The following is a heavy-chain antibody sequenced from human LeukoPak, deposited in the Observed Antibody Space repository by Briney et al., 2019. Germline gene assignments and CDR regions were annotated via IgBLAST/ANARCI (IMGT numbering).Heavy chain of an antibody. CDR2: IKTETDGETT. CDR1: GFTFRSAW. CDR3: TTQALLYYGLGV. V-gene: IGHV3-15*01. Sequence: PGGSLRLSCAASGFTFRSAWMSWVRQAPGKGLEWVGRIKTETDGETTDFAAPVKGRFTISRDDSSNTLYLQMSSLKTEDTAVYFCTTQALLYYGLGVWGKGTTVTVSS. D-gene: IGHD2-15*01. J-gene: IGHJ6*04.